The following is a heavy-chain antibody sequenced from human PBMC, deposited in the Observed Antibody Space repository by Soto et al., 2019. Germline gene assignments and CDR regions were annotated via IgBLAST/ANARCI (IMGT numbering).Heavy chain of an antibody. Sequence: PGGSLRLSCAVSRFTFSTYAMVWVRQAPGKGLEWVSNISGSGGRTYYADSVKGRFTISRDNSKNTLYLQMNSLRAEDTAVYYCAKIAEAVAGTVYGYWGQGTLVTVSS. V-gene: IGHV3-23*01. D-gene: IGHD6-19*01. CDR2: ISGSGGRT. J-gene: IGHJ4*02. CDR1: RFTFSTYA. CDR3: AKIAEAVAGTVYGY.